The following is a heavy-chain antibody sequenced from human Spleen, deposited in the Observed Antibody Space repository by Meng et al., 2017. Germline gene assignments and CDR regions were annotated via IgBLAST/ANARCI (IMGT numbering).Heavy chain of an antibody. CDR3: ARGPTTMAHDFDY. V-gene: IGHV4-34*01. Sequence: QVQLQQGGAGLLKPSETRSRTCVVAGGSFSDYYWSWIRQPPGKGLEWIGEINHSGSTNYNPSLESRATISVDTSQNNLSLKLSSVTAADSAVYYCARGPTTMAHDFDYWGQGTLVTVSS. CDR1: GGSFSDYY. CDR2: INHSGST. D-gene: IGHD4-11*01. J-gene: IGHJ4*02.